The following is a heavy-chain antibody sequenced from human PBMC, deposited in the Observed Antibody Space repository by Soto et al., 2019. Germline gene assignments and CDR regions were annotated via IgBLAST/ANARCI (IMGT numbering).Heavy chain of an antibody. CDR1: GGTFSSYT. D-gene: IGHD1-26*01. J-gene: IGHJ4*02. CDR3: ARDLGGLVGATTGFDY. Sequence: QVQLVQSGAEVKKPGSSVKVSCKASGGTFSSYTISWVRQAPGQGLEWMGRIIPILGIANYAQKFQGRVTITADKSTSTAYMELSSLRSEDTAVYYCARDLGGLVGATTGFDYWGQGTLVTVSS. V-gene: IGHV1-69*08. CDR2: IIPILGIA.